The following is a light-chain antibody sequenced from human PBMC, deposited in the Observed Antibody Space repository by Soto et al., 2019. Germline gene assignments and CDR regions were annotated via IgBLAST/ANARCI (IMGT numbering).Light chain of an antibody. V-gene: IGKV1-27*01. CDR1: QGIAPY. J-gene: IGKJ4*01. CDR2: ATS. Sequence: DVQMTQSPSSLSAFVGDRVTITCRASQGIAPYLAWFQQKPGKVPKLLIYATSTLQSGVPSRFSGSGSGTEFTLTINSLQPEDGGSYYCQKYNSAPLTFGGGTKVEIK. CDR3: QKYNSAPLT.